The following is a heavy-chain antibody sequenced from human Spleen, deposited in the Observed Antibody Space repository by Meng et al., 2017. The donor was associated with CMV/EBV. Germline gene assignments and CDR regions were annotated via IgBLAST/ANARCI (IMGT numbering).Heavy chain of an antibody. Sequence: SVTSGSYYWSWIRQPPGKGLEWIGYIHYSGSTNYKSSLKGRVTISVDTSKNQFSLKVRSVTAADTAVYYCAREGLVVPAAVFWYFDLWGRGALVTVSS. CDR2: IHYSGST. D-gene: IGHD2-2*01. V-gene: IGHV4-61*01. CDR3: AREGLVVPAAVFWYFDL. CDR1: SVTSGSYY. J-gene: IGHJ2*01.